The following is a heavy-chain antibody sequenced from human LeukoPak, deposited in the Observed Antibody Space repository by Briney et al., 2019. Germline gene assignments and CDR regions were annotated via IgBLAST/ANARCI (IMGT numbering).Heavy chain of an antibody. CDR2: ISSSGNT. CDR3: VKGRISEDGLDF. J-gene: IGHJ4*02. D-gene: IGHD6-13*01. V-gene: IGHV3-23*01. Sequence: GSLRLSCAASGFTFSRSAMTWVRQTPGKGLDWVSSISSSGNTYYADSVKGRFTISRDKSKNMLYLQMNSLRAEDTAVYYCVKGRISEDGLDFWGQGTLVTVSS. CDR1: GFTFSRSA.